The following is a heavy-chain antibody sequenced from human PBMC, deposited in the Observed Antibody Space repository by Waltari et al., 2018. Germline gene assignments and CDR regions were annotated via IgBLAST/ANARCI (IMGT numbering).Heavy chain of an antibody. CDR3: TTLWGWASRI. V-gene: IGHV3-15*01. Sequence: EVQLVESGGGLVKPGGSLRLSCAASGFTFSNTWMSWVRQAPGKGLEWVGRIKSKIDGGTADYGVSVKGRFSISRDDSKNTLYLQVNSLKTEDTAVYYCTTLWGWASRIWGQGTLVTVSS. J-gene: IGHJ4*02. D-gene: IGHD3-10*01. CDR1: GFTFSNTW. CDR2: IKSKIDGGTA.